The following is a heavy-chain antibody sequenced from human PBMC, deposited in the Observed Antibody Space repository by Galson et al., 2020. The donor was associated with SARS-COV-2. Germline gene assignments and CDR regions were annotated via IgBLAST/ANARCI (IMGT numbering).Heavy chain of an antibody. Sequence: SQTLSLTCTVSGGSISSSSYYWGWIRQPPGKGLEWIGSIYYSGSTYYNPSRKSRVTISVDTSKNQFSLKLSAVTAADTAVYSCARQSNARPYYYYYYMDVWSKGTTVTISS. D-gene: IGHD2-2*01. V-gene: IGHV4-39*01. CDR1: GGSISSSSYY. CDR2: IYYSGST. CDR3: ARQSNARPYYYYYYMDV. J-gene: IGHJ6*03.